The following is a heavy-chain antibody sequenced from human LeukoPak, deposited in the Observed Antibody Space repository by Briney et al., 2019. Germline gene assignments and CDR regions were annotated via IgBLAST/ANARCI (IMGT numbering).Heavy chain of an antibody. CDR1: GFTFSSYA. CDR3: ATITYFDYIWGRFVS. CDR2: LSGSGEYT. D-gene: IGHD3-16*01. J-gene: IGHJ4*02. V-gene: IGHV3-23*01. Sequence: GGSLRLSCAASGFTFSSYAMSCVRQAPGKGLEWGSALSGSGEYTYSADSVKGRFTISRDNSKNMLYLQMNSLRAEDTAVYYCATITYFDYIWGRFVSWGQGTLVTVSS.